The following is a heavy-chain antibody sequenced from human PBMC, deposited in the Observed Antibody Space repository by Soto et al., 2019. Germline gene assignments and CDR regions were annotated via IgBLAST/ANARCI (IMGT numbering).Heavy chain of an antibody. CDR3: ARVHCSGGSCYAGAYNWFDP. D-gene: IGHD2-15*01. CDR2: INHSGST. V-gene: IGHV4-34*01. J-gene: IGHJ5*02. Sequence: SETLSLTCAVYGGSFSGYYWSWIRQPPGKGLEWIGEINHSGSTNYNPSLKSRATISVDTSKNQFSLKLSSVTAADTAVYYCARVHCSGGSCYAGAYNWFDPWGQGTLVTVSS. CDR1: GGSFSGYY.